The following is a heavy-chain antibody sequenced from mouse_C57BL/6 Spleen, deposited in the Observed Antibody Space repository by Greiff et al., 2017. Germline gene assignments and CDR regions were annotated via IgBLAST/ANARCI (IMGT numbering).Heavy chain of an antibody. CDR2: INPYNGDT. Sequence: EVQLQQSGPELVKPGDSVKISCKASGYSFTGYFMNWVMQSHGKSLEWIGRINPYNGDTFYNQKFKGKATLTVDKSSSTAHMELRRLTSEDSAVYYCARREGDWYFDVWGTGTTVTVSS. J-gene: IGHJ1*03. CDR3: ARREGDWYFDV. V-gene: IGHV1-20*01. CDR1: GYSFTGYF.